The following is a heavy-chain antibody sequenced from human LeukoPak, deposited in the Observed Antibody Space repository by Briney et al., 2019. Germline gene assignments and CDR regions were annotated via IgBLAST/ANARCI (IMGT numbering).Heavy chain of an antibody. J-gene: IGHJ6*03. CDR2: IIPIFGTA. V-gene: IGHV1-69*05. CDR3: ARAPGYYYYMDV. Sequence: SVKVSCKDSGGTFTSYAISWVRQAPGQGLEWMGGIIPIFGTANYAQKFQGRVTITTDESTSTAYMEQSSLRSEDTAVYYCARAPGYYYYMDVWGKGTTVTVSS. CDR1: GGTFTSYA.